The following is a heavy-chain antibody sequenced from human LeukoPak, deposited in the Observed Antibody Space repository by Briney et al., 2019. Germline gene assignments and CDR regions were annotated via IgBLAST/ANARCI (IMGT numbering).Heavy chain of an antibody. CDR1: GFSISTND. D-gene: IGHD3-10*01. J-gene: IGHJ4*02. CDR3: AKRSPPY. CDR2: IYISGVT. V-gene: IGHV3-66*04. Sequence: GGSLRLSCIASGFSISTNDMNWVRQAPGKGLEWVSLIYISGVTKYADSVQGRFTISRDTSTLYLQMNSLTAEDTAIYYCAKRSPPYWGQGTLVTVPS.